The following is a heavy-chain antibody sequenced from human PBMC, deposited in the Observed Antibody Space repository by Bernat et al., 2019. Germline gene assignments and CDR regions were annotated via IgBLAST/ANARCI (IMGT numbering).Heavy chain of an antibody. CDR1: GGSFSGYY. D-gene: IGHD4-23*01. Sequence: QVQLQQWGAGLLKPSETLSLTCAVYGGSFSGYYWSWIRQPPGKGLEWIGEINHSGSTNYNPSLKSRVTISVDTSKNQFSLKLSSVTAADTAVYYCARGLRWPQYYFDYWGQGTLVAVPS. V-gene: IGHV4-34*01. CDR3: ARGLRWPQYYFDY. CDR2: INHSGST. J-gene: IGHJ4*02.